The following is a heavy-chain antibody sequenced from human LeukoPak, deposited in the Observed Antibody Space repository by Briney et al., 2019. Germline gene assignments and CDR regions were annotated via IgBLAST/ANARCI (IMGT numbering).Heavy chain of an antibody. CDR2: INHSGST. CDR1: GGSFSGYY. V-gene: IGHV4-34*01. D-gene: IGHD5-18*01. J-gene: IGHJ4*02. Sequence: SETLSLTCAVYGGSFSGYYWSWIRQPPGKGLEWIGEINHSGSTNYNPSLKSRVTISVDTSKNQFSLKLSSVTAADTAVYYYARGRGYSYGLRPNRRFYFDYWGQGTLVTVSS. CDR3: ARGRGYSYGLRPNRRFYFDY.